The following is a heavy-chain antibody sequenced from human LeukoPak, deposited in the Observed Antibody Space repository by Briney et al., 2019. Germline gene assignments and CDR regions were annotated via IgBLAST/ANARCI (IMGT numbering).Heavy chain of an antibody. D-gene: IGHD6-13*01. CDR3: ARAIAAAGTWQDFDY. CDR2: INPSGGST. V-gene: IGHV1-46*01. Sequence: VSVKVSCKASGYTFTSYYMHWVRQAPGQGLEWMGIINPSGGSTSYAQKFQGRVTMTRDTSTSTVYMELSSLRSEDTAVYYCARAIAAAGTWQDFDYWGQGTLVTVSS. J-gene: IGHJ4*02. CDR1: GYTFTSYY.